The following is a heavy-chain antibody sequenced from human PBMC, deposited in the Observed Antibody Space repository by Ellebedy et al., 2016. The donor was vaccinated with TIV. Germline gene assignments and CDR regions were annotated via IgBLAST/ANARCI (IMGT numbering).Heavy chain of an antibody. CDR3: ARAYSSSWFVYYFDY. Sequence: SETLSLXCAVYGGSFSGYYWSWIRQPPGKGLEWIGEINHSGSTNYNPSLKSRVTISVDTSKNQFSLKLSSVTAADTAVYYCARAYSSSWFVYYFDYWGQGTLVTVSS. CDR2: INHSGST. V-gene: IGHV4-34*01. D-gene: IGHD6-13*01. CDR1: GGSFSGYY. J-gene: IGHJ4*02.